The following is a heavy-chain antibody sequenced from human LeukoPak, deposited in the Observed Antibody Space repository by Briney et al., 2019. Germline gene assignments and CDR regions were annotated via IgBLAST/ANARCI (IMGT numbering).Heavy chain of an antibody. D-gene: IGHD3-10*01. Sequence: GGSLRLSCVASGFTFKSYAMNWVRQAPGKGGEWVSGINNGVTAHYGDSVNARFTISRDNSNSSLYLQMNTLSAEDTAVYYCAKGYFGSGSYYNPYFDYWGQGTLVTVSS. J-gene: IGHJ4*02. CDR1: GFTFKSYA. CDR3: AKGYFGSGSYYNPYFDY. CDR2: INNGVTA. V-gene: IGHV3-23*01.